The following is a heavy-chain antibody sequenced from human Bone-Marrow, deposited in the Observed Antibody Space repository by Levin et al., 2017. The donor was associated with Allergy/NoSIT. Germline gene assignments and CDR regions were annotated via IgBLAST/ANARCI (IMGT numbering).Heavy chain of an antibody. Sequence: SCAASGFSVRSNYMSWVRLAPGKGLEWVSVIYGGGNTYSADSVKGRFTISRDNSENTVYLQMNSLRAEDTAVYYCASKAYHSRGFCFEFWGQGTLVTVSS. CDR3: ASKAYHSRGFCFEF. CDR1: GFSVRSNY. V-gene: IGHV3-53*01. CDR2: IYGGGNT. J-gene: IGHJ4*02. D-gene: IGHD3-22*01.